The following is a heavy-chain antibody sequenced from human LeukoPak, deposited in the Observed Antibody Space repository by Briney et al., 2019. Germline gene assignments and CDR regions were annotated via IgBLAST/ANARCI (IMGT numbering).Heavy chain of an antibody. D-gene: IGHD4-23*01. CDR2: ISSSSGYI. V-gene: IGHV3-21*01. J-gene: IGHJ4*02. CDR1: GFTFSGYS. CDR3: ARDYNGGNSFDY. Sequence: PGGSLRLSCAASGFTFSGYSMNWVRQAPGKGLEWVSSISSSSGYIFYADSVKGRFTISRDNAKNSLYLQMISLRAEDTAVYYCARDYNGGNSFDYWGQGTLVTVSS.